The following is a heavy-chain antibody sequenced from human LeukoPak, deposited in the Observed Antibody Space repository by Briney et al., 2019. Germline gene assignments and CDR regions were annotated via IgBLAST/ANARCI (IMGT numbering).Heavy chain of an antibody. D-gene: IGHD1-26*01. CDR2: IYYSGST. V-gene: IGHV4-59*01. CDR1: GGSFSGYY. J-gene: IGHJ4*02. CDR3: ARAAGGSYPRKLDY. Sequence: SETLSLTCAVYGGSFSGYYWSWIRQPPGKGLEWIGYIYYSGSTNYNPSLKSRVTISVDTSKNQFSLKLSSVTAADTAVYYCARAAGGSYPRKLDYWGQGTLVTVSS.